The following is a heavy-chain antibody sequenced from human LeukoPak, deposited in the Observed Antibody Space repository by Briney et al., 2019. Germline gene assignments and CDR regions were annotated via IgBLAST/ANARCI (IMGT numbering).Heavy chain of an antibody. D-gene: IGHD3-9*01. V-gene: IGHV4-39*07. Sequence: PSETLSLTCTVSGGSISSSSYYWGWIRQPPGKGLEWIGSIYYSGSTYYNPSLKSRVTISVDTSKNQFSLKLSSVTAADTAVYYCARAEMYDILTGYYKTFAWFDPWGQGTLVTVSS. CDR2: IYYSGST. J-gene: IGHJ5*02. CDR1: GGSISSSSYY. CDR3: ARAEMYDILTGYYKTFAWFDP.